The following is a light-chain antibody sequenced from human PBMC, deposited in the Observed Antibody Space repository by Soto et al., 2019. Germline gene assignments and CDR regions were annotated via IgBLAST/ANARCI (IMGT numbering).Light chain of an antibody. J-gene: IGKJ4*01. CDR3: QQYYSTPLT. CDR2: WAS. CDR1: QSVLYSSNNKNY. V-gene: IGKV4-1*01. Sequence: DIVMTQSPDSLAVSLGERATINCKSSQSVLYSSNNKNYLAWYQQKPGQPPKLLIYWASTRESGVPDRFSGSRSGTDFTLTISSLQAEDGAVYYCQQYYSTPLTFGGGTKVEIK.